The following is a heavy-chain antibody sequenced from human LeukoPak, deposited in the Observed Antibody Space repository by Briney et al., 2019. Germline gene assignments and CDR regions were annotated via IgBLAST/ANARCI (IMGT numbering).Heavy chain of an antibody. D-gene: IGHD3-22*01. Sequence: PSETLSLTCTVSGGSISSYYWSWLRQPAGKGLEWIGRIYTTGNANYNPSLKSRVTMSIDTSKKQFSLNLSSVTAADTAVYYCARGKYYYDSNSSYRYFDHWGQGTLVTVSS. V-gene: IGHV4-4*07. CDR2: IYTTGNA. J-gene: IGHJ4*02. CDR1: GGSISSYY. CDR3: ARGKYYYDSNSSYRYFDH.